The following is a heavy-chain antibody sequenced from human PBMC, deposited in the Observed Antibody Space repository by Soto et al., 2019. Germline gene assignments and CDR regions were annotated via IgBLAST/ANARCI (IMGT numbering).Heavy chain of an antibody. V-gene: IGHV3-23*01. CDR1: GFTFSSYA. D-gene: IGHD3-3*01. Sequence: EVQLLESGGGSVQPGKSLRLSCAASGFTFSSYAMSWVRQAPGKGLEWVSVISGSGGSTYYADSVKGRFTISRDNSKNTLYLHMNNLRAEDTAVYYCAKGLPERRSAYYRYNWFDPWGQGTLVTVSS. J-gene: IGHJ5*02. CDR3: AKGLPERRSAYYRYNWFDP. CDR2: ISGSGGST.